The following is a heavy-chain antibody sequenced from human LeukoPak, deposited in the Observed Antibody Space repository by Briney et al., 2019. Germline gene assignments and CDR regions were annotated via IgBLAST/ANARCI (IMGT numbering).Heavy chain of an antibody. CDR2: INPNSGGT. J-gene: IGHJ4*02. CDR3: ARDQISTMIVGETFDY. V-gene: IGHV1-2*02. Sequence: ASVKLSCKASGYTFTGYYMHWVRQAPGQGLEWMGWINPNSGGTNYAQKFQGRVTMTRDTSISTAYMELSRLRSDDTAVYYCARDQISTMIVGETFDYWGQGTLVTVSS. D-gene: IGHD3-22*01. CDR1: GYTFTGYY.